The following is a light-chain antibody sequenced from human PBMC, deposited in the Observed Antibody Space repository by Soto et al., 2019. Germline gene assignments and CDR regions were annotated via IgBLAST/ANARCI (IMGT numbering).Light chain of an antibody. CDR2: GAS. CDR3: QHYNSYSEA. V-gene: IGKV3-15*01. CDR1: QSVSRT. J-gene: IGKJ1*01. Sequence: EIVMTQSPATLSVSPGDRATLYFRASQSVSRTLAWYQQRPGQAPRLLIYGASTRATGIPSRFSGSGSGTEFTLTISSLQPDDFATYYCQHYNSYSEAFGQGTKVDIK.